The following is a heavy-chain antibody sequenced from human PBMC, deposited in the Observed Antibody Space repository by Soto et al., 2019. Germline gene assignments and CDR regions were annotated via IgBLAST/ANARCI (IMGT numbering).Heavy chain of an antibody. CDR1: GGSFSGYY. CDR3: ARAPFLKNYDFWSGYYRGDYYYYGMDV. D-gene: IGHD3-3*01. Sequence: KASETLSLTCAVYGGSFSGYYWSWIRQPPGKGLEWIGEINHSGSTNYNPFLKSRVTISVDTSKNQFSLKLSSVTAADTAVYYCARAPFLKNYDFWSGYYRGDYYYYGMDVWGQGTTVTVSS. V-gene: IGHV4-34*01. CDR2: INHSGST. J-gene: IGHJ6*02.